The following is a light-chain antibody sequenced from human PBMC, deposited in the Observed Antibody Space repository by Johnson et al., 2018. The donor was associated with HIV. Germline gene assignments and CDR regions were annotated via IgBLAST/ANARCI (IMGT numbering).Light chain of an antibody. CDR1: SSNIGSNY. CDR3: GTWDTSLTAGGG. V-gene: IGLV1-51*01. J-gene: IGLJ1*01. Sequence: QSVLTQSPSVSAAPGQTVTISCSGSSSNIGSNYVSWYQQLPGTAPKLLIYDSDKRPSGIPDRFSGSNSGTSATLGITRLQTGDEADYYCGTWDTSLTAGGGFGTGAKATIL. CDR2: DSD.